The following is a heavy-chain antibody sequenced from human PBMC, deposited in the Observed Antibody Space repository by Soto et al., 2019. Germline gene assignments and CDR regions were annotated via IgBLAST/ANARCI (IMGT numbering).Heavy chain of an antibody. J-gene: IGHJ6*02. Sequence: RGGSLGLSCASSGFTFSSYAMHWVRQAPGKGLEWVAVISYDGSSKYYADSVKGRFTISRDNSKNTLYLQMNSLRAEDTAVYYCASLRLGVVDYNYGMDVWGQGTMLTVSS. CDR1: GFTFSSYA. CDR3: ASLRLGVVDYNYGMDV. CDR2: ISYDGSSK. V-gene: IGHV3-30-3*01. D-gene: IGHD2-15*01.